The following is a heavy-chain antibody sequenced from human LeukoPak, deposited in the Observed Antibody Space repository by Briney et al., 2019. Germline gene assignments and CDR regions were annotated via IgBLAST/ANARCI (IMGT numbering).Heavy chain of an antibody. Sequence: GGSLRLSCAASGFTFSSYSMNWVRQAPGEGLEWVSSISSSNSYIYYADSVKGRFTISRDNSKNTLFLQMNSLRTEDTAVYFCARWGNDYSQFDSWGQGTLVTVS. J-gene: IGHJ4*02. V-gene: IGHV3-21*04. D-gene: IGHD4-11*01. CDR2: ISSSNSYI. CDR1: GFTFSSYS. CDR3: ARWGNDYSQFDS.